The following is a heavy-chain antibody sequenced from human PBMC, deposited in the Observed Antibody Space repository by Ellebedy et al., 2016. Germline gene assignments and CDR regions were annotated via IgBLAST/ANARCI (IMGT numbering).Heavy chain of an antibody. Sequence: GGSLRLXXAASGFTFSSYSMNWVRQAPGKGLEWVSYISSSSSTIYYADSVKGRFTISRDNAKNSLYLQMNSLRAEDTALYYCAKVNTIFGVVITRGAFDIWGQGTMVTVSS. CDR1: GFTFSSYS. D-gene: IGHD3-3*01. J-gene: IGHJ3*02. CDR3: AKVNTIFGVVITRGAFDI. CDR2: ISSSSSTI. V-gene: IGHV3-48*04.